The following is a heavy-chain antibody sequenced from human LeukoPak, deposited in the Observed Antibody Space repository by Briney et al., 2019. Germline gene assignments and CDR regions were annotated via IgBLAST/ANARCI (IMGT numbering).Heavy chain of an antibody. CDR2: IYSGGST. CDR3: ARDPPRSVSLYCSSSSCDNDY. V-gene: IGHV3-66*01. Sequence: PGGSRRLSCAASGFTVSSNYMSWVRQAPGKGLEWVSDIYSGGSTYYADSVKGRFTISRDNSKNTLYLQMNSLSAEDTAVYYCARDPPRSVSLYCSSSSCDNDYWGQGTLVTVSS. J-gene: IGHJ4*02. CDR1: GFTVSSNY. D-gene: IGHD2-2*01.